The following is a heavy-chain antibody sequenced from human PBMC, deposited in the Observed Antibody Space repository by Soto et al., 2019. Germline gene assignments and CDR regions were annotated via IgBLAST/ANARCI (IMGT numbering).Heavy chain of an antibody. D-gene: IGHD6-19*01. CDR2: ISNDGNNE. CDR3: ARDASGAGTRWFDP. CDR1: GFTVSSHA. V-gene: IGHV3-30-3*01. Sequence: GGSLGRSYAASGFTVSSHAMHWVRQAPGKWLEWVAIISNDGNNEYYADSVNGRFTISRDNSKSTLYLQMNSLRTEGTAVYYCARDASGAGTRWFDPWGQGTLVTVSS. J-gene: IGHJ5*02.